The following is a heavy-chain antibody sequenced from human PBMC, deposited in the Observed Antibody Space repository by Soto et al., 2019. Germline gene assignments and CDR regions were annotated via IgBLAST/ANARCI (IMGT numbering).Heavy chain of an antibody. CDR3: ASAMATNYYYYGMDV. Sequence: ASVKVSCKASGYTFTSYYMHWVRQAPGQGLEWMGIINPSGGSTSYAQKFQGRVTMTRDTSTSTVYMELSSLRSEDTAVYYCASAMATNYYYYGMDVWGQGTTVTVSS. J-gene: IGHJ6*02. CDR2: INPSGGST. D-gene: IGHD5-12*01. V-gene: IGHV1-46*01. CDR1: GYTFTSYY.